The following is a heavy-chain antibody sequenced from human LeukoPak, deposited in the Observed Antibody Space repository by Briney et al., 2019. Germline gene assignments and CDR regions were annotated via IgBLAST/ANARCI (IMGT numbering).Heavy chain of an antibody. CDR3: AKDRPNYYGSNGHYYRRDGDY. J-gene: IGHJ4*02. V-gene: IGHV3-23*01. CDR1: GFTFSIYA. CDR2: ITISVDAA. D-gene: IGHD3-22*01. Sequence: GGSLRLSWAASGFTFSIYAMSWVRQAPGKGLQWVSSITISVDAAYYADSVKGRFTISRDNSENMLYLQMNSLRVEDTAVYFCAKDRPNYYGSNGHYYRRDGDYWGQGTLVTVSS.